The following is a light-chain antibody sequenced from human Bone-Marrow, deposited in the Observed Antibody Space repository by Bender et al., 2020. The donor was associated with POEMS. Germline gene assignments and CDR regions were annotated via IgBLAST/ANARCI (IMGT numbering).Light chain of an antibody. J-gene: IGLJ2*01. CDR2: SSH. V-gene: IGLV1-44*01. CDR1: SSNIGAHA. CDR3: QSYDSNLNAV. Sequence: QSVLTQPPSASGTPGQRVTISCSGGSSNIGAHAVNWYQHLPGTAPKLLIYSSHRRPSEVPDRFSGSRSGTSASLAISGLQSEDEADYYCQSYDSNLNAVFGGGTKLIVL.